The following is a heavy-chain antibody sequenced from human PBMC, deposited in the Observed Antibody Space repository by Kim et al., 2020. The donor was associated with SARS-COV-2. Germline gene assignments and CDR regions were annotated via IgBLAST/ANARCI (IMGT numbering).Heavy chain of an antibody. CDR3: AKDLRTTIYYFDY. D-gene: IGHD4-17*01. Sequence: ADSVKGRFTISRDNSKNTLYLQMNSLRAEDTAVYYCAKDLRTTIYYFDYWGQGTLVTVSA. J-gene: IGHJ4*02. V-gene: IGHV3-23*01.